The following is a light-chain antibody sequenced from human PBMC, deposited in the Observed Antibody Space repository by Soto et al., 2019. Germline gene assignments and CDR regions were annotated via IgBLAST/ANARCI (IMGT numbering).Light chain of an antibody. V-gene: IGKV3-20*01. Sequence: ETVLTQPPGTLSLSPGERVTLSCRTSQSVSSSYLAWYQQKPGQAPRLLMYGASNRASGIPDRFSGSGSGTDFTLTISRLELEDFAVYYCQQYGGSSLIIFGQGTRLEIK. CDR3: QQYGGSSLII. CDR2: GAS. CDR1: QSVSSSY. J-gene: IGKJ5*01.